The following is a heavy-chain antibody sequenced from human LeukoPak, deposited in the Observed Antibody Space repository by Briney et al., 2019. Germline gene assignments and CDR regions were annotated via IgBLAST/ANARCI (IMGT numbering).Heavy chain of an antibody. D-gene: IGHD3-22*01. Sequence: GGSLRLSCAASGFTFDDYAMHWVRHAPGKGLEWVSGISWNSGSIGYADSVKGRFTISRDNAKNSLYLQMNSLRAEDTALYYCASSPYDSSGFHMYYWGQGTLVTVSS. V-gene: IGHV3-9*01. J-gene: IGHJ4*02. CDR3: ASSPYDSSGFHMYY. CDR2: ISWNSGSI. CDR1: GFTFDDYA.